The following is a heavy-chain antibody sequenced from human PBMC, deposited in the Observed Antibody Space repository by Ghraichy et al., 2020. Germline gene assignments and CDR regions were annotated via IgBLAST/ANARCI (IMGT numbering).Heavy chain of an antibody. CDR3: AKTRDEKSITAMDV. CDR1: GVAFSRHD. Sequence: GGSLRLSCATFGVAFSRHDIHWVRQAPGKGLDWVALLSYDRKSEKYADSGRDRFIVSRDTSRNIDYLSMSDLKIEDTAIYYCAKTRDEKSITAMDVWGQGTMVTVSS. V-gene: IGHV3-30*18. J-gene: IGHJ6*02. CDR2: LSYDRKSE. D-gene: IGHD5-24*01.